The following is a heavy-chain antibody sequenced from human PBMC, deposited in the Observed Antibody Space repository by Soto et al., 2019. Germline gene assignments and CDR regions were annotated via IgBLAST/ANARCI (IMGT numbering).Heavy chain of an antibody. D-gene: IGHD1-26*01. CDR2: FYSGGST. J-gene: IGHJ4*01. CDR3: VRDRDLYRDMFHADL. Sequence: GSLRLSCAASGFTITNNYMSWVRQAPGKGLEWVSIFYSGGSTYYADSVKGRFTISADNAANSVFLHMNSLRDEDTAVYFCVRDRDLYRDMFHADLWGQGTLVTVSS. CDR1: GFTITNNY. V-gene: IGHV3-66*01.